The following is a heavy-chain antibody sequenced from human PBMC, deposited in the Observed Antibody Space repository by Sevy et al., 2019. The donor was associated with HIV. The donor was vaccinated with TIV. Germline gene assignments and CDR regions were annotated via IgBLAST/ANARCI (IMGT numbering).Heavy chain of an antibody. CDR3: ATDPFSVTTSNDYMDV. CDR1: GFTFSNYW. CDR2: IQEDGSDK. D-gene: IGHD4-17*01. Sequence: GGSLRLSCAASGFTFSNYWMSWVRQAPGKGLEWVANIQEDGSDKYYVDSVKGRFTISRDNAKNSLYLQMNSLRAEDTAVYYWATDPFSVTTSNDYMDVWGKGTTVTVSS. J-gene: IGHJ6*03. V-gene: IGHV3-7*01.